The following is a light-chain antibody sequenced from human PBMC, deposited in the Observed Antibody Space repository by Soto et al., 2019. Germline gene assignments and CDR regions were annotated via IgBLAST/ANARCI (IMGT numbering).Light chain of an antibody. CDR2: DVS. J-gene: IGLJ1*01. CDR1: SSDVGGYNY. Sequence: QSALTQPASVSGSPGQSITISCTGTSSDVGGYNYVSWYQQHPGKAPKLMIYDVSNRPSGVSNRISGSKSGNTASLTISGLQAEDEADYDCSSYTSSSTYVLGTGTKVTVL. V-gene: IGLV2-14*01. CDR3: SSYTSSSTYV.